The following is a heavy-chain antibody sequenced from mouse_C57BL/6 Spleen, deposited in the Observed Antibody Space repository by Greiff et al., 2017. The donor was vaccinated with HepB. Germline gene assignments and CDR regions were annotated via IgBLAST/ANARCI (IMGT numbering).Heavy chain of an antibody. D-gene: IGHD6-1*01. CDR3: ASARGFYFDY. CDR1: GYTFTSYD. J-gene: IGHJ2*01. Sequence: VQLQQSGPELVKPGASVKLSCKASGYTFTSYDINWVKERPGQGPEWIGWIYPRDGSTKYNEKFKGKDKLIVDTSSGTAYMEPHSLTAGDSAVYFCASARGFYFDYLGQGTTLTVSA. V-gene: IGHV1-85*01. CDR2: IYPRDGST.